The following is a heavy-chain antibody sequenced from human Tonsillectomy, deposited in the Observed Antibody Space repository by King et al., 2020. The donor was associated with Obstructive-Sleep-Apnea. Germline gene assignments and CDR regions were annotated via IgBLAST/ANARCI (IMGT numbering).Heavy chain of an antibody. CDR1: GFTFSSYA. CDR3: AKAGSSSWYYFDY. J-gene: IGHJ4*02. CDR2: ISGSGGST. D-gene: IGHD6-13*01. V-gene: IGHV3-23*04. Sequence: VQLVESGGGLVQPGGSLRLSCAASGFTFSSYAMSWVRQAPGKGLEWVSAISGSGGSTYYADSVEGRFTISREHSKNTLYLQMKSLRAEDTAVYYCAKAGSSSWYYFDYWGQGTLVTVSS.